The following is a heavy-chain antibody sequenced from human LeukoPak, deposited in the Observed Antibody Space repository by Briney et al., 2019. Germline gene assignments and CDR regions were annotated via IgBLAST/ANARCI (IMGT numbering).Heavy chain of an antibody. V-gene: IGHV4-59*11. J-gene: IGHJ4*02. D-gene: IGHD5-24*01. CDR2: IFYSGST. CDR1: GVSISGHY. CDR3: ARLTQPWLHIGGSYFDY. Sequence: PSETLSLTCAVSGVSISGHYWSWLRQPPGMRLEWIGYIFYSGSTNYNPSLNSRLTISVDTSRNQFSLKLRSVTAADTAVYYCARLTQPWLHIGGSYFDYWGQGILVTVSS.